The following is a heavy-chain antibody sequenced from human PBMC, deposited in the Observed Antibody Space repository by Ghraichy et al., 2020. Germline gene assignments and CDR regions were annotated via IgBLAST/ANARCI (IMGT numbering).Heavy chain of an antibody. Sequence: LSLTCAASGFTFSSYSMNWVRQAPGKGLEWVSSISSDSYYMFYADSVEGRFTISRDNAKNSLYLQMNSLRAEDTAVYYCARGSGSGSYNFDYWGQGTLVTVSS. D-gene: IGHD3-10*01. CDR3: ARGSGSGSYNFDY. CDR1: GFTFSSYS. V-gene: IGHV3-21*01. CDR2: ISSDSYYM. J-gene: IGHJ4*02.